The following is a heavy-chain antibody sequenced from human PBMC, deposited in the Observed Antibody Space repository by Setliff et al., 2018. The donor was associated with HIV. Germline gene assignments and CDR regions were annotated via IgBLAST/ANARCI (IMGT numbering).Heavy chain of an antibody. J-gene: IGHJ4*02. V-gene: IGHV4-38-2*01. CDR3: VRHLSEMAMVDH. CDR1: GNSIGSGYY. CDR2: IYYNGNI. Sequence: SGTLSLTCAVSGNSIGSGYYWGWIRQPPGKGLEWIASIYYNGNIYYNPSLKSRVTITMDTSKNQFSLKLSSVTAADTAVYSCVRHLSEMAMVDHWGQGTLVTVSS.